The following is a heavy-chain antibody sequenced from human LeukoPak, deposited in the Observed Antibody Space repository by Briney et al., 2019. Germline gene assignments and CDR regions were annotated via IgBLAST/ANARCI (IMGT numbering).Heavy chain of an antibody. CDR3: AKDDAWLRFGE. V-gene: IGHV3-23*01. CDR2: ISPSGDNT. D-gene: IGHD3-10*01. Sequence: PGGSLRLSCAASGFTFSNAWMSWVRQAPGKGLEWVSGISPSGDNTYYADSVKGRFTISRDNSKNTLYLEVISLTAEDTAVYYCAKDDAWLRFGEWSQGTLVTVSS. CDR1: GFTFSNAW. J-gene: IGHJ4*02.